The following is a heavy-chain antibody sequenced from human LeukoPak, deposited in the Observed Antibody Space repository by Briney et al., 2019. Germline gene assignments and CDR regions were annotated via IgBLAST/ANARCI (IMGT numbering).Heavy chain of an antibody. CDR2: IYYRGST. Sequence: SETLSLACTFSGDSFSDYYWTWIRRPPGGTLEWIGHIYYRGSTKYSPSLKNRVSISVDTSKNQVSLTLTSVTAADTAVYYCARAMRWTSGPVELGWFDRWGQGTQVTVSS. J-gene: IGHJ5*02. D-gene: IGHD1-1*01. V-gene: IGHV4-59*01. CDR3: ARAMRWTSGPVELGWFDR. CDR1: GDSFSDYY.